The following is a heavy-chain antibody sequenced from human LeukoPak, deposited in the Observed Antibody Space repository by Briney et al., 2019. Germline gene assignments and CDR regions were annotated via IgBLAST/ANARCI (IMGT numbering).Heavy chain of an antibody. CDR2: ISDAGSEK. D-gene: IGHD5-18*01. Sequence: PGRSLRLSCAASGFTFSKYGVHWVRQAPGKGLEWVAVISDAGSEKYYADSVKGRFTISRDKSKNTLYLQMNSLRAEDTAVYYCARVLGNRYGLDYFHYWGQGTLVTVSS. CDR3: ARVLGNRYGLDYFHY. CDR1: GFTFSKYG. V-gene: IGHV3-30*03. J-gene: IGHJ4*02.